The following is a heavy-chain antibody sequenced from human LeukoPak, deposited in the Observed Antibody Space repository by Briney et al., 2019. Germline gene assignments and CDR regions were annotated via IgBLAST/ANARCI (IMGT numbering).Heavy chain of an antibody. D-gene: IGHD2-2*02. CDR3: ARDWYCSSTSCYRGTQFWFDP. V-gene: IGHV4-59*01. CDR1: GGSISSYY. Sequence: SETLSLTCTVSGGSISSYYWSWIRQPPGKGLEWIGYIYYSGSTNYNPSLKSRVTISVDTSKNQFSLKLSSVTAADTAVYYCARDWYCSSTSCYRGTQFWFDPWGQGILVTVSS. CDR2: IYYSGST. J-gene: IGHJ5*02.